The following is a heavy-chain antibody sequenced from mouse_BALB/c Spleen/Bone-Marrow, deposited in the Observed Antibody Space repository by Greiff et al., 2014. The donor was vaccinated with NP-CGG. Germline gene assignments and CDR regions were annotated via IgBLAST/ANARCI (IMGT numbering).Heavy chain of an antibody. CDR1: GFTFIAYT. CDR3: ARHGEERPVLAMDY. Sequence: EVKLLESGGGLVEPGGSLKLSCAASGFTFIAYTMSWVRQTPEKRLEWVAYINTGGGSTYYPDTVKGRFTISRDNAKNTLYLQMSSLKSEDTAMYYCARHGEERPVLAMDYWGQGTSVTVSS. V-gene: IGHV5-12-2*01. J-gene: IGHJ4*01. CDR2: INTGGGST. D-gene: IGHD2-14*01.